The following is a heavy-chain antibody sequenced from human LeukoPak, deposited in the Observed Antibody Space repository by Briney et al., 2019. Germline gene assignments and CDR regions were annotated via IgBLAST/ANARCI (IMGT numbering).Heavy chain of an antibody. CDR3: ARCLRGRYLDDSPINMDV. CDR2: ISAYNGNT. V-gene: IGHV1-18*01. D-gene: IGHD3-10*01. Sequence: GASVKVSCKASGYTFTSYGISWVRQAPGQGLEWMGWISAYNGNTNYAQKLQGRVTMTTDTSTSTAYMELRSLRSDDTAVYYCARCLRGRYLDDSPINMDVWGKGTTVTVSS. J-gene: IGHJ6*03. CDR1: GYTFTSYG.